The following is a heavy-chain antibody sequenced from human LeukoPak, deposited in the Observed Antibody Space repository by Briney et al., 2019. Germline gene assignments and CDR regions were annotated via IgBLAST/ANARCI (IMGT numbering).Heavy chain of an antibody. CDR2: IYSDGSST. CDR1: GFTFSDYW. J-gene: IGHJ4*02. Sequence: GGSLRLSCAASGFTFSDYWMHWVRQAPGKGLLWVARIYSDGSSTIYADSVQGRFTISRDNAKNTLYLQMNSLRAEDTAVYYCASGLTAMADFDYWGQGTLVTVSS. CDR3: ASGLTAMADFDY. D-gene: IGHD5-18*01. V-gene: IGHV3-74*01.